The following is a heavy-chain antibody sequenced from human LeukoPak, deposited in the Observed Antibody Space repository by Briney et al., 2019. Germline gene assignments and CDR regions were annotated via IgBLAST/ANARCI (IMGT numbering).Heavy chain of an antibody. J-gene: IGHJ4*02. CDR1: GGSITSSSYY. V-gene: IGHV4-39*01. CDR3: ARTRYYYNSRSYGAPYYFDY. D-gene: IGHD3-10*01. Sequence: SETLSLTCTVSGGSITSSSYYWGWIRQPPGKGLEWLGNIYYSGSTYYNPSLKSRVTISVDTSKNQFSLKLSSVTAADTAVYYCARTRYYYNSRSYGAPYYFDYWGQGTLVTVSS. CDR2: IYYSGST.